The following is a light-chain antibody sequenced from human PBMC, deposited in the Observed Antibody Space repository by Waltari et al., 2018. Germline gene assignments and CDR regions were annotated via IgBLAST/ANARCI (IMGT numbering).Light chain of an antibody. CDR2: KDS. CDR1: ALPKKY. V-gene: IGLV3-16*01. J-gene: IGLJ2*01. Sequence: SYELTQPPSVSVSLGQMARITCSGEALPKKYYYWYQQKPGQAPVLVIYKDSERPSGIPERFSGSSSGTIVTLTISGVQAEDEADYYCLSADSSGTSVVFGGGTKLTVL. CDR3: LSADSSGTSVV.